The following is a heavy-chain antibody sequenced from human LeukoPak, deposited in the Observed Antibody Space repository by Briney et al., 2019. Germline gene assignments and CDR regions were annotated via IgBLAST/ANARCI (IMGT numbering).Heavy chain of an antibody. V-gene: IGHV4-34*01. CDR3: ARGLVGPAAFDP. CDR1: GYSISSGYY. J-gene: IGHJ5*02. Sequence: SETLSLTCAVSGYSISSGYYWSWIRPPPGKGLEWIGEINHSGSTNYNPSLKSRVTISVDTSKNQFSLKLSSVTAADTAVYYCARGLVGPAAFDPWGQGTLVTVSS. D-gene: IGHD2-2*01. CDR2: INHSGST.